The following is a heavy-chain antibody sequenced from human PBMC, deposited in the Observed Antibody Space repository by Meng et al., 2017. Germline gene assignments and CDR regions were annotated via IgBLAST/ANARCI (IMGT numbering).Heavy chain of an antibody. V-gene: IGHV1-2*02. CDR2: INPNSGGT. Sequence: QVHLVQSGAEGKKPGAAVKVSCKASGYPFTGYYMHWVRQAPGQGLEWMGWINPNSGGTNYAQKFQGRVTMTRDTSISTAYMELSRLRSDDTAVYYCARWIAAAGTGDYWGQGTLVTVSS. CDR1: GYPFTGYY. J-gene: IGHJ4*02. CDR3: ARWIAAAGTGDY. D-gene: IGHD6-13*01.